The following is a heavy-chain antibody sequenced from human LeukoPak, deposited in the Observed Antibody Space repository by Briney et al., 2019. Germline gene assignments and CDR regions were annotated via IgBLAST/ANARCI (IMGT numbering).Heavy chain of an antibody. CDR1: GFTFSSYW. J-gene: IGHJ4*02. CDR2: IKQDGSEK. V-gene: IGHV3-7*03. D-gene: IGHD2-15*01. CDR3: ARAPYCIGGSCRFDY. Sequence: AGGSLRLSCAASGFTFSSYWMSWVRQPPGKGLEWVANIKQDGSEKYYVDSVKGRFTISRDNAKNSLYLQMNSLRAEDTAVYYCARAPYCIGGSCRFDYWGQGTLVTVSS.